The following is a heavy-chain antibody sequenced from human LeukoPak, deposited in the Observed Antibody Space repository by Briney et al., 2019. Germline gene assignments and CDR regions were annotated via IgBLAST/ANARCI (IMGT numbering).Heavy chain of an antibody. J-gene: IGHJ4*02. CDR1: GYTFTSYG. Sequence: ASVKVSCKAFGYTFTSYGINWVRQAPGQGPEWIGWIVTNTDNTNYAQKLQGRVTITADESTSTAYMELSSLRSEDTAVYYCARRMAVPAAFDYWGQGTLVTVSS. V-gene: IGHV1-18*01. D-gene: IGHD2-2*01. CDR2: IVTNTDNT. CDR3: ARRMAVPAAFDY.